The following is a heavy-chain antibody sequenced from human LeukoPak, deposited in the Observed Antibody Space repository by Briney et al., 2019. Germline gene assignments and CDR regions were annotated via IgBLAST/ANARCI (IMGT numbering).Heavy chain of an antibody. CDR3: ARVGNRGSYLPFDY. D-gene: IGHD1-26*01. Sequence: PSETLSLTCAVSGGSISSSNWWSWVRQPPGKGLEWIGEIYHSGSTNYNPSLKSRVTISVDKSKNHFSLKLSSVTAADTAVYYCARVGNRGSYLPFDYWGQGTLVTVSS. CDR1: GGSISSSNW. CDR2: IYHSGST. V-gene: IGHV4-4*02. J-gene: IGHJ4*02.